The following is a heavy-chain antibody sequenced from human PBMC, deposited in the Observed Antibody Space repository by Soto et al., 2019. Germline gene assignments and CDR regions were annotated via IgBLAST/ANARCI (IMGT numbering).Heavy chain of an antibody. CDR1: GFTFSNAW. CDR3: TTDVVTGTRELKGMDV. D-gene: IGHD1-7*01. V-gene: IGHV3-15*07. J-gene: IGHJ6*02. CDR2: IKSKTDGGTT. Sequence: EVQLVESGGGLVKPGGSLRLSCAASGFTFSNAWMNWVRQAPGKGLEWVGRIKSKTDGGTTDYAAPVKGRFTISRDDSKNTLYLQMNSLKTEDTAVYYGTTDVVTGTRELKGMDVWGQGTTVTVSS.